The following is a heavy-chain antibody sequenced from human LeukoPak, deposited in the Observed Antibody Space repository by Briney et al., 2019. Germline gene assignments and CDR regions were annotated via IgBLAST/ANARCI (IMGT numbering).Heavy chain of an antibody. Sequence: GGSLRLSCAASGFTFSSYWVSWVRQAPGKGLEWVANINQDGGEKYYVDSVKGRFTISRDNAKNSLYLQMNSLGTEDTALYYCARSRSLHDYWGQGTLVTVSS. CDR3: ARSRSLHDY. V-gene: IGHV3-7*01. CDR2: INQDGGEK. CDR1: GFTFSSYW. J-gene: IGHJ4*02.